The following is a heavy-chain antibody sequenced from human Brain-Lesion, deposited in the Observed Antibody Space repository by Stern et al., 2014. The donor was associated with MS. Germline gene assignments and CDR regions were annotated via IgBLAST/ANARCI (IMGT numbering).Heavy chain of an antibody. V-gene: IGHV3-7*01. J-gene: IGHJ5*02. CDR3: ARAVRELGT. Sequence: VQLVQSGGGLVQPGESLRLSCAVSGFTFSNYWMTWVRQAPGKGLEWVASIKTDGSGKSYAASVKGRFTISRDNAKKPLYLKMNSLRAEDAAVYYCARAVRELGTWGQGTLVTVSS. CDR1: GFTFSNYW. D-gene: IGHD1-7*01. CDR2: IKTDGSGK.